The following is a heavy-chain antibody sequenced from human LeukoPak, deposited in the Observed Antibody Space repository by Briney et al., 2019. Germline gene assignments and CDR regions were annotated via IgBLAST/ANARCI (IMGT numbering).Heavy chain of an antibody. D-gene: IGHD3-16*02. CDR3: ARLRLGESSTGFDY. Sequence: GASVKVSCKTSRYTFTSYGVSWVRQAPGQGLEWMGWINPHNGDTNYAQKLQGRVTMTTDTSTSTAFMELRSLRSDDTAVYYCARLRLGESSTGFDYWGQGTLVTVSS. CDR1: RYTFTSYG. J-gene: IGHJ4*02. V-gene: IGHV1-18*01. CDR2: INPHNGDT.